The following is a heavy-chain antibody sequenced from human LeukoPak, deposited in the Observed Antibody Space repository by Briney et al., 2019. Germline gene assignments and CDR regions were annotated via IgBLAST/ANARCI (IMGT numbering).Heavy chain of an antibody. Sequence: PSETLSLTCTVSGYSISSGYYWGWIRQPPGKGLEWIGSIYHSGSTYYNPSLKSRVTISVDTSKNQFSLKLSSVTAADTAVYYCARGIGSNWFDPWGQGTLVTVSS. CDR2: IYHSGST. CDR3: ARGIGSNWFDP. J-gene: IGHJ5*02. D-gene: IGHD2-15*01. V-gene: IGHV4-38-2*02. CDR1: GYSISSGYY.